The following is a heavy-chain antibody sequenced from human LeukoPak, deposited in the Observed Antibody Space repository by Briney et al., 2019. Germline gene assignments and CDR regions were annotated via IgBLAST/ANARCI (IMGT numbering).Heavy chain of an antibody. V-gene: IGHV1-46*02. CDR1: GYTFKNYY. J-gene: IGHJ3*02. D-gene: IGHD6-13*01. Sequence: GASVKVSCKASGYTFKNYYLHWVRQAPGQGLEWMGIINPNGGNTKYVEKFEGRVSMTSDMSTNTVYMELSSLRSEDTAVYYCARVPAAGIGDAFDIWGQGTMVTVSS. CDR3: ARVPAAGIGDAFDI. CDR2: INPNGGNT.